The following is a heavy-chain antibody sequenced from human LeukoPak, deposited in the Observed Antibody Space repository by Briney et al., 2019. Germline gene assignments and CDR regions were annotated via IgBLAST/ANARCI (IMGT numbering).Heavy chain of an antibody. CDR1: GFTFSSYA. J-gene: IGHJ4*02. V-gene: IGHV3-23*01. CDR3: AKDGISGPAAIPSFYFDY. D-gene: IGHD2-2*01. Sequence: GGSLRLSCAASGFTFSSYAISWVRQAPGKGLEWVSAISGSGGSTYYADSVKGRFTISRDNSKNTLYLQMNSLRAEDTAVYYCAKDGISGPAAIPSFYFDYWGQGTLVTVSS. CDR2: ISGSGGST.